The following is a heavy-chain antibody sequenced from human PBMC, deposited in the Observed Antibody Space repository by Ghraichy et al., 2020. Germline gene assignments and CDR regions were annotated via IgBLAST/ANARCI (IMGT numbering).Heavy chain of an antibody. V-gene: IGHV3-48*02. Sequence: GGSLRLSCVGSGFTLSGYSMNWVRQSPGKGLEWVSYITSSSRTISYADSVKGRFTISRDNAQNSLYLQMNSLRDEDTAVYYCARGSRVVRFFYYDGMDVWGQGTTVTVSS. CDR2: ITSSSRTI. D-gene: IGHD2/OR15-2a*01. J-gene: IGHJ6*02. CDR3: ARGSRVVRFFYYDGMDV. CDR1: GFTLSGYS.